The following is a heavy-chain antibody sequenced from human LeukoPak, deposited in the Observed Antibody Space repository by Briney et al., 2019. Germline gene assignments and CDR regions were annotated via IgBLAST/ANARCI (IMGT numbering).Heavy chain of an antibody. CDR2: IYYSGST. CDR1: GGSISSYY. D-gene: IGHD3-22*01. V-gene: IGHV4-59*12. J-gene: IGHJ4*02. Sequence: PSETLSLTCTVSGGSISSYYWSWIRQPPGKGLEWIGYIYYSGSTNYKPSLKSRVTISVDTTKNQFSLKLSSVTAADTAVYYCARSSSGYPFDYWGQGTLVTVSS. CDR3: ARSSSGYPFDY.